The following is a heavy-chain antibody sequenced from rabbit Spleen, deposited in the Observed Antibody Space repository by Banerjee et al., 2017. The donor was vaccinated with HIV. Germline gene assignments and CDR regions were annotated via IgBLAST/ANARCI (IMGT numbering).Heavy chain of an antibody. D-gene: IGHD8-1*01. CDR1: GFDFSSYY. V-gene: IGHV1S7*01. CDR2: IDPVFGIT. CDR3: ARDTGSSFSSYGMDL. Sequence: QLKETGGGLVQPGGSLTLSCKASGFDFSSYYMSWVRQAPGKGLEWIGYIDPVFGITYYANWVNGRFSISRENAQNTVFLQMTSLTVADTATYFCARDTGSSFSSYGMDLWGQGTLVTVS. J-gene: IGHJ6*01.